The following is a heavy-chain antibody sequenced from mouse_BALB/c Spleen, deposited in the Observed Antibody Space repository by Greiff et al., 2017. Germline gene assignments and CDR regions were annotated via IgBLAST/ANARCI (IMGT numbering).Heavy chain of an antibody. D-gene: IGHD6-1*01. J-gene: IGHJ2*01. CDR2: INPYNDGT. CDR1: GYTFTSYV. Sequence: VQLKQSGPELVKPGASVKMSCKASGYTFTSYVMHWVKQKPGQGLEWIGYINPYNDGTKYNEKFKGKATLTSDKSSSTAYMELSSLTSEDSAVYYCARWGGTTSYYFDYWGQGTTLTVSS. V-gene: IGHV1-14*01. CDR3: ARWGGTTSYYFDY.